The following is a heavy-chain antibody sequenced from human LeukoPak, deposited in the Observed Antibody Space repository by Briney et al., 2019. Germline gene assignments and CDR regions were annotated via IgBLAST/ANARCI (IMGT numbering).Heavy chain of an antibody. J-gene: IGHJ2*01. D-gene: IGHD3-9*01. Sequence: SETLSLTCAVYGGSFSGYYWSWVRQPPGKGREWIGYIYYTGSTDYNPSLKSRVTMSVDTSKIQFSLNLRSVTATDTAVYYCARRTYYDTLTGYNYWYFDLWGRGTLVTVSS. V-gene: IGHV4-59*01. CDR1: GGSFSGYY. CDR2: IYYTGST. CDR3: ARRTYYDTLTGYNYWYFDL.